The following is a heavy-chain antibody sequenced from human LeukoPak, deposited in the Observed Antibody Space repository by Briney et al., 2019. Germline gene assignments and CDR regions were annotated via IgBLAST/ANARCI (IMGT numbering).Heavy chain of an antibody. Sequence: SETLSLTCTVSGGSISSYYWSWIRQPPGKGLEWIGYIYYSGSTNYNPSLKSRVTISVDTSKNQFSLTLNSVTAADTAVYYCARGPPHYYGSGIYYNWFDPWGQGTLVTVSS. CDR2: IYYSGST. J-gene: IGHJ5*02. CDR3: ARGPPHYYGSGIYYNWFDP. D-gene: IGHD3-10*01. CDR1: GGSISSYY. V-gene: IGHV4-59*08.